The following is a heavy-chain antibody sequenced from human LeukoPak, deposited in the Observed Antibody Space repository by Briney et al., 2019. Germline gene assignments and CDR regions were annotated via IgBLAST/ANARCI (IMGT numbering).Heavy chain of an antibody. Sequence: GGSLRLSCAASGFSVSSNYMSWVRQALGKGLEWVSVIYSGGSTYYADSVKCRFTISRHNSKHTLYLHINSLISEDTTVYYFMRPTTVTLADAFDIWGQGTMVTVSS. CDR1: GFSVSSNY. D-gene: IGHD4-17*01. V-gene: IGHV3-66*04. CDR2: IYSGGST. CDR3: MRPTTVTLADAFDI. J-gene: IGHJ3*02.